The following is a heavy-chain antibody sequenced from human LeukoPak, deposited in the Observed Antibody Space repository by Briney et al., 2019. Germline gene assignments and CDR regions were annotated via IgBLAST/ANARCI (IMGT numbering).Heavy chain of an antibody. J-gene: IGHJ5*02. D-gene: IGHD6-13*01. CDR3: AAALPPISSSWYNWFDP. Sequence: ASVKVSCKASGYTFTSYYMHWVRQAPGQGLEWMGIINPSGGSTNYAQKFQERVTITRDMSTSTAYMELSSLRSEDTAVYYCAAALPPISSSWYNWFDPWGQGTLVTVSS. V-gene: IGHV1-46*01. CDR1: GYTFTSYY. CDR2: INPSGGST.